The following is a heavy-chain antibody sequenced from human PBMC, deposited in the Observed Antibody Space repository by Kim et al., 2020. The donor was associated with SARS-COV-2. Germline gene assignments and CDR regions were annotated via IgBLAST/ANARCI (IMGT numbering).Heavy chain of an antibody. CDR1: GGSISSYY. D-gene: IGHD3-10*01. CDR3: ARDRSGSGEA. CDR2: IYYSGST. Sequence: SETLSLTCTVSGGSISSYYWSWIRQPPGKGLEWIGYIYYSGSTNYNPSLKSRVTISVDTSKNQFSLKLSSVTAADTAVYYCARDRSGSGEAWGQGTLVTV. V-gene: IGHV4-59*13. J-gene: IGHJ4*02.